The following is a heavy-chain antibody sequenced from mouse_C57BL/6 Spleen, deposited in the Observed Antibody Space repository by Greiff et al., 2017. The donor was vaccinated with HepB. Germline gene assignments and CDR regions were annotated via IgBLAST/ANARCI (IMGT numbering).Heavy chain of an antibody. J-gene: IGHJ3*01. CDR1: GYTFTSYW. V-gene: IGHV1-64*01. CDR3: AREDYYGSSYVGAWFAY. D-gene: IGHD1-1*01. CDR2: IHPNSGST. Sequence: QVQLQQPGAELVKPGASVKLSCKASGYTFTSYWMHWVKQRPGQGLEWIGMIHPNSGSTNYNEKFKSKATLTVDKSSSTAYMQLSSLTSEDSAVYYCAREDYYGSSYVGAWFAYWGQGTLVTVSA.